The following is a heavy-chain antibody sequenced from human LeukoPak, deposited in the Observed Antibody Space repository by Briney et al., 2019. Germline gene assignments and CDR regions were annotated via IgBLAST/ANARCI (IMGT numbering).Heavy chain of an antibody. J-gene: IGHJ4*02. Sequence: ASVKVSCKASGYTFTSYGISWVRQAPEQGLEWMGWISAYNYNTNYGQKFQGRVTLTTDTSTSTAYMELRSLRFDDTAVYYCARGGVTGRNEYWGQGTLVTVSS. V-gene: IGHV1-18*01. CDR1: GYTFTSYG. D-gene: IGHD2-8*02. CDR3: ARGGVTGRNEY. CDR2: ISAYNYNT.